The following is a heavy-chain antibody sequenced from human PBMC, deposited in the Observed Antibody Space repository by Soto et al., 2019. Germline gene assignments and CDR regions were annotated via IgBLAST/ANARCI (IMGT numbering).Heavy chain of an antibody. V-gene: IGHV1-8*01. CDR3: ERVLVFYGGGGRRADKSVLAF. J-gene: IGHJ4*02. CDR1: GYTFTSYD. CDR2: MNPNSGNT. D-gene: IGHD2-21*01. Sequence: ASVKVSCKASGYTFTSYDINWVRQATGQGLERMGWMNPNSGNTGYAQKYQGRVTMTRNTSISTAYMTQSSLRSEDTAVYYCERVLVFYGGGGRRADKSVLAFRGKGPLDTVTS.